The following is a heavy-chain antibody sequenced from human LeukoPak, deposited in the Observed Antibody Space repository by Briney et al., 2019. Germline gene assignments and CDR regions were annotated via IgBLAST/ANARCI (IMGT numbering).Heavy chain of an antibody. J-gene: IGHJ4*02. Sequence: PGGSLRLSCAASGFTFSGYEMNWVRQAPGKGLEWVSYISSSGSTIYYADSVKGRFTISRDNAKNSLYLQMNSLRAEDTAVYYCARDPNRIAVAGTLASYDYWGQGTLVTVSS. CDR3: ARDPNRIAVAGTLASYDY. D-gene: IGHD6-19*01. CDR1: GFTFSGYE. V-gene: IGHV3-48*03. CDR2: ISSSGSTI.